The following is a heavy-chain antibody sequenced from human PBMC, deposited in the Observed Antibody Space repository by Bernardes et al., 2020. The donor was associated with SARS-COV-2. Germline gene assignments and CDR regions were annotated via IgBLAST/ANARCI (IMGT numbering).Heavy chain of an antibody. D-gene: IGHD3-10*01. CDR2: INEHGSYR. CDR1: GFTFSSYW. V-gene: IGHV3-74*01. Sequence: GGSLRLSCAASGFTFSSYWMHWVRQVPGKGLVWVARINEHGSYRDYADSAEGRFTISRDNAKNTLYLQMNSLRAEDTAVYYCGRDLSGMADYWGPGTLVTVSS. J-gene: IGHJ4*02. CDR3: GRDLSGMADY.